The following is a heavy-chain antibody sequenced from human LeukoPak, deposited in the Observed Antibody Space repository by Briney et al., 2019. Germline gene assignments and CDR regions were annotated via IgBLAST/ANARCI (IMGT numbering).Heavy chain of an antibody. CDR2: ISFDGSDK. D-gene: IGHD1-26*01. Sequence: GGPLRLSCAASGFTFSSYGTHWVRQAPGKGLEWVAVISFDGSDKNHADSVKGRFTISRDNSKNTLFLQMNSLRAEDTAVYYCARGGYSGAYYREFYDSWGQGTLVTVSS. CDR3: ARGGYSGAYYREFYDS. CDR1: GFTFSSYG. J-gene: IGHJ4*02. V-gene: IGHV3-30*04.